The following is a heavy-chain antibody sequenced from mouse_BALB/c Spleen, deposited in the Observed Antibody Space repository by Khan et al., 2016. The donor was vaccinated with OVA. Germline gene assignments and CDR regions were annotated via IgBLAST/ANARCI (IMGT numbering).Heavy chain of an antibody. CDR2: IFPGSDTP. Sequence: QVQLKESGPELVKPGASLKVSCKASGYTFTDYIIGWVRQSTRQGLEWIGDIFPGSDTPYYNEKFKDKATLTADKSSNTAYMQLSSLTSDDSAVYFCARGGYSVFAYWGQGTLVTVSA. J-gene: IGHJ3*01. V-gene: IGHV1-77*01. D-gene: IGHD2-14*01. CDR3: ARGGYSVFAY. CDR1: GYTFTDYI.